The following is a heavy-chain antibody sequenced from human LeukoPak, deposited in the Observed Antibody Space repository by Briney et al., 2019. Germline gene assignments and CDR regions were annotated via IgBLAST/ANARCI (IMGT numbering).Heavy chain of an antibody. CDR1: GFTFSSYS. Sequence: GGSLRLSCAASGFTFSSYSMNWVRQAPGKGLEWVSAISGSGGSTYYADSVKGRFTISRDNSKNTLYLQMNSLRAEDTAVYYCAKDLTRNTISQRSNDYWGQGTLVTVSS. CDR2: ISGSGGST. CDR3: AKDLTRNTISQRSNDY. D-gene: IGHD3-10*01. V-gene: IGHV3-23*01. J-gene: IGHJ4*02.